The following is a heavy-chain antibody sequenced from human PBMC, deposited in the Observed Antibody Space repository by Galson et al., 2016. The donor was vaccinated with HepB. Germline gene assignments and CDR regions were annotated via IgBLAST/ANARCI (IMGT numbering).Heavy chain of an antibody. Sequence: SETLSLTCTVSGDSLSSYYWSWIRQPPGKGLEWIGYIYYSGNTNYNPSLKSRVTISVDTSKNQFSLKLTSVTAADTAVYYCARTIVRGLRERYYFDYWGQGILVTVSS. V-gene: IGHV4-59*01. D-gene: IGHD2-21*01. CDR1: GDSLSSYY. CDR3: ARTIVRGLRERYYFDY. J-gene: IGHJ4*02. CDR2: IYYSGNT.